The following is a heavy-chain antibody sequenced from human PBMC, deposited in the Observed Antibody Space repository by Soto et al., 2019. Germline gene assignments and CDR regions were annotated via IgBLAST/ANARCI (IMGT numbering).Heavy chain of an antibody. V-gene: IGHV1-69*06. Sequence: ASVKVSCKASGGTFSRNAFSWVRQAPGQGLEWMGGIIPMFGTTSFAQKFQDRVTITADKSTSTVHMELSSLRSEDTAVYYCARASLAGISGTTISHLHYYYYSGMDVWGRGTTVSVSS. CDR1: GGTFSRNA. CDR2: IIPMFGTT. J-gene: IGHJ6*01. CDR3: ARASLAGISGTTISHLHYYYYSGMDV. D-gene: IGHD1-7*01.